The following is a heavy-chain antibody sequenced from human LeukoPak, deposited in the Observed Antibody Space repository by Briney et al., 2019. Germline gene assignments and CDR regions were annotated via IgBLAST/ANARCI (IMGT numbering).Heavy chain of an antibody. V-gene: IGHV4-39*07. Sequence: SETLSLTCTVSGGSISSSSYYWGWIRQPPGKGLEWIRSIYYSGSTYYNPSLKSRVTISVDTSKNQFSLKLSSVTAADTAVYYCARGGGDYGSYYYYYMDVWGKGTTVTVSS. CDR3: ARGGGDYGSYYYYYMDV. D-gene: IGHD4-17*01. CDR1: GGSISSSSYY. J-gene: IGHJ6*03. CDR2: IYYSGST.